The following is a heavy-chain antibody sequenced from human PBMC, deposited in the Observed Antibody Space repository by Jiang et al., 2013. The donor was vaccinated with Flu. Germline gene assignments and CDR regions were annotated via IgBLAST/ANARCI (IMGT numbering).Heavy chain of an antibody. D-gene: IGHD3-3*01. CDR1: GYTFTSYA. Sequence: SELKKPGASVKVSCKASGYTFTSYAMNWVRQAPGQGLEWMGWINTNTGNPTYAQGFTGRFVFSLDTSVSTAYLQISSLKAEDTAVYYCARDWYDFWSGYYSDGNWFDPWGQGTLVTVSS. CDR3: ARDWYDFWSGYYSDGNWFDP. V-gene: IGHV7-4-1*02. CDR2: INTNTGNP. J-gene: IGHJ5*02.